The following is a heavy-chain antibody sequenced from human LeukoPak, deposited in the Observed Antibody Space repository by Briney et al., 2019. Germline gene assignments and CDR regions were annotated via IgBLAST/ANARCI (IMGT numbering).Heavy chain of an antibody. J-gene: IGHJ4*02. V-gene: IGHV3-74*01. Sequence: GGSLRLSCTASGFSFSGHWMHWARQLPGKGLVWGSRISPTGSATSYADSVKGRFTVSRDNAKNTLYLQVNNLRAEDTAVYYCARGPNSNWSGLDFWGQGTLLTVSS. CDR3: ARGPNSNWSGLDF. D-gene: IGHD6-6*01. CDR1: GFSFSGHW. CDR2: ISPTGSAT.